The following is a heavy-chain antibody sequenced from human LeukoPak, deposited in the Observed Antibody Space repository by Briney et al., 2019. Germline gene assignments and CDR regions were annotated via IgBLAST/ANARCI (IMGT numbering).Heavy chain of an antibody. Sequence: SETLSLTCAVYGGSFSGYYWSWIRQPPGKGLEWIGYIYYSRSTYYNPSLKSRVTISVDTSKNQLSLMLSSVTAADTAVYYCARVLAARLRRAGPIDYWGQGTLVTVSS. J-gene: IGHJ4*02. D-gene: IGHD6-6*01. CDR3: ARVLAARLRRAGPIDY. V-gene: IGHV4-30-4*08. CDR2: IYYSRST. CDR1: GGSFSGYY.